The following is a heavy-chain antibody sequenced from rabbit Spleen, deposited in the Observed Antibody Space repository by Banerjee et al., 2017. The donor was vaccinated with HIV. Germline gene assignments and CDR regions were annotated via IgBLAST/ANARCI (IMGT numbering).Heavy chain of an antibody. J-gene: IGHJ4*01. Sequence: QEQLEESGGGLVKPEGSLTLTCKASGFSFSDRDVMCWVRQAPGKGLEWIACINTATGKAVYASWVNGRFTISKTSSTTVTLQMTSLTAADTATYFCAREDDADYGYWPLWGQGPWSPS. D-gene: IGHD6-1*01. CDR3: AREDDADYGYWPL. V-gene: IGHV1S45*01. CDR2: INTATGKA. CDR1: GFSFSDRDV.